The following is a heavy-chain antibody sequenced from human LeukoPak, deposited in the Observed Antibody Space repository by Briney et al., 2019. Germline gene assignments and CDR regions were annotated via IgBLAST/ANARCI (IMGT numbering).Heavy chain of an antibody. D-gene: IGHD2-21*02. J-gene: IGHJ3*02. CDR2: ISSSSSYI. V-gene: IGHV3-21*01. CDR1: GFTFSSYS. CDR3: ASAYCGGDCYTGWGDDI. Sequence: GGSLRLSCAASGFTFSSYSMNWVRQAPGKGLEWVSSISSSSSYIYYADSVKGRFTISRDNAKNSLYLQMNSLRAEDTAVYHCASAYCGGDCYTGWGDDIWGQGTMVTVSS.